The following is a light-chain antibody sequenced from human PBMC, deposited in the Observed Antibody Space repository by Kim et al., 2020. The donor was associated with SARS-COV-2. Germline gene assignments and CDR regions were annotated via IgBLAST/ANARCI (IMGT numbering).Light chain of an antibody. CDR2: STS. CDR1: TGAVTSGYY. J-gene: IGLJ3*02. V-gene: IGLV7-43*01. Sequence: PEGTVTLTCASSTGAVTSGYYPNWFQQKPGQAPRALIYSTSNKRSWTPARFSGSLLGGKAALTLSGVQPEDEAEYYCLLYYGGAQVFGGGTQLTVL. CDR3: LLYYGGAQV.